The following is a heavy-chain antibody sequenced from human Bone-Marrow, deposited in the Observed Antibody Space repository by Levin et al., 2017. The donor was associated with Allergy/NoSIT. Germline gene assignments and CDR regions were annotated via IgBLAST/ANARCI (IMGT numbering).Heavy chain of an antibody. J-gene: IGHJ5*02. CDR3: VIDSRIYYYDDSAHNGS. Sequence: GGSLRLSCTASGFSFDEYSMHWVRQAPGKGLEWVSGISHNSGPIGYGDSVKGRFTISRDNAKNSLFLQMNSLRPEDTALYFCVIDSRIYYYDDSAHNGSWGQGTLVTVSS. D-gene: IGHD3-22*01. V-gene: IGHV3-9*01. CDR2: ISHNSGPI. CDR1: GFSFDEYS.